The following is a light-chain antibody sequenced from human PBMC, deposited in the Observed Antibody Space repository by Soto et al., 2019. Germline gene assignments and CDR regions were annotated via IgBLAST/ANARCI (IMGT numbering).Light chain of an antibody. J-gene: IGKJ2*01. Sequence: EIVMTQSPATLSVSPGERATLSCRASQSVSSDIAWYQQKPGQPPRLLIHAVSTRATGIPAMFSGSGSGTEFTLTISSLQSEDFAVYYCQQYNKWPTSGQGTKVEV. V-gene: IGKV3-15*01. CDR3: QQYNKWPT. CDR2: AVS. CDR1: QSVSSD.